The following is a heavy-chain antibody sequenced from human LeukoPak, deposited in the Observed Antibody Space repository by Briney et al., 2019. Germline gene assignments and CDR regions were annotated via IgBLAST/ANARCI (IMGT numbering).Heavy chain of an antibody. CDR2: ISAYNGNT. CDR3: ARLNSWKTTIKVYFDY. J-gene: IGHJ4*02. V-gene: IGHV1-18*01. Sequence: ASVKVSCKASGYTFTSYGISWVRQAPGQGLEWMGWISAYNGNTNYAQKLQGIVTMTTDTSTSTAYMELRSLRSDDTAVYYCARLNSWKTTIKVYFDYWGQGTLVTVSS. CDR1: GYTFTSYG. D-gene: IGHD4-11*01.